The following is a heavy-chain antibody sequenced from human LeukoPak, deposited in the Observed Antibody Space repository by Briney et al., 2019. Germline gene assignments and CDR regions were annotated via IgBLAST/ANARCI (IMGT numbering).Heavy chain of an antibody. CDR2: ISAYNGNT. CDR1: GGTFSSYG. D-gene: IGHD6-6*01. J-gene: IGHJ4*02. CDR3: ARESIAARPFDY. Sequence: ASVKVSCKASGGTFSSYGISWVRQAPGQGLEWMGWISAYNGNTNYAQKLQGRVTRTTDTSTSTAYMELRSLRSDDTAVYYCARESIAARPFDYWGQGTLVTVSS. V-gene: IGHV1-18*01.